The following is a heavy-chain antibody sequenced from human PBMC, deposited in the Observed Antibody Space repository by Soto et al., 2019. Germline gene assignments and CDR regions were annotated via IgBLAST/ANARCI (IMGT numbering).Heavy chain of an antibody. V-gene: IGHV4-34*01. J-gene: IGHJ4*02. D-gene: IGHD1-7*01. CDR3: ARGQNWNYNY. CDR1: GGSFSGYY. CDR2: INHSGST. Sequence: QVQLQQWGAGLLKPSETLSLTCAVYGGSFSGYYWSWIRQPPGKGLEWIGEINHSGSTNYNPSLKSRVTISVGTSKNQFSLKLSSVTAADTAVYYCARGQNWNYNYWGQGTLVTVSS.